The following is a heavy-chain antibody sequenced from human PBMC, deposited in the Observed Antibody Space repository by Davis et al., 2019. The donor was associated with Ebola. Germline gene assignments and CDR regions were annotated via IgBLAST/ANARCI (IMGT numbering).Heavy chain of an antibody. CDR3: ARQPRSTRSPEYYHGLDV. J-gene: IGHJ6*02. Sequence: PSETLSLTCAVSRGSISSHFWSWIRQSPGQGLEWIGSIFYTGSTNLNPSLRSRVTLSVDRPKNQFSLNLTSETAADTAVYFCARQPRSTRSPEYYHGLDVWGQGTTVVVSS. V-gene: IGHV4-59*11. CDR2: IFYTGST. D-gene: IGHD3-16*01. CDR1: RGSISSHF.